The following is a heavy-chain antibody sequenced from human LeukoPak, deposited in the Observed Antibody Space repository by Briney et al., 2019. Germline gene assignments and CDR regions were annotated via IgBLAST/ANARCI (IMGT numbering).Heavy chain of an antibody. CDR2: ISWDSGST. D-gene: IGHD1-7*01. CDR1: GFTFDDYT. CDR3: AKDMVGWNYLGPFDY. V-gene: IGHV3-43*01. Sequence: GGSLRLSCAASGFTFDDYTMHWVRQAPGKGLEWVSLISWDSGSTYYADSVKGRFTISRDNSKNSLYLQMNSLRTEDTVLYYCAKDMVGWNYLGPFDYWGQGTLVTVSS. J-gene: IGHJ4*02.